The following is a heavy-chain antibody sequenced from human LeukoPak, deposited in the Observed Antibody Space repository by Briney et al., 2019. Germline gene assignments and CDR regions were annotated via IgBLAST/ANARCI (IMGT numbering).Heavy chain of an antibody. Sequence: GGSLRLSCAASGFTFSNYAMNWVRQAPGKGLEWVSGISGRGESTYYADSVKGRFSISRDNSKSTLFLQVSSLRDEDTAVYYCTKSFLTAAGVASFWGQGTLGTVSS. CDR3: TKSFLTAAGVASF. D-gene: IGHD6-13*01. V-gene: IGHV3-23*01. CDR1: GFTFSNYA. CDR2: ISGRGEST. J-gene: IGHJ4*02.